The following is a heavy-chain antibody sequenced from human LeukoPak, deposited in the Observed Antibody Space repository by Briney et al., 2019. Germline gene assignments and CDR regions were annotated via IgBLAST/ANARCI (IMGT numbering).Heavy chain of an antibody. CDR2: INSAGSST. Sequence: PGGSLRLSCAASGFTFSSYRMHWVRQAPGKGLVWVSRINSAGSSTTYADSVKGRFTISRDNAKNTLYLQMNSLRAEDTAVYYCARDLVAVAGRDYWGQGTLVTVSS. V-gene: IGHV3-74*01. CDR3: ARDLVAVAGRDY. CDR1: GFTFSSYR. J-gene: IGHJ4*02. D-gene: IGHD6-19*01.